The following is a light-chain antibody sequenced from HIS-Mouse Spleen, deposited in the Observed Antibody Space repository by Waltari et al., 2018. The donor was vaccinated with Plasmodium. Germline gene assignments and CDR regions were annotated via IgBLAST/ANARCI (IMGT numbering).Light chain of an antibody. J-gene: IGKJ4*01. CDR2: DSS. CDR1: QCVSSY. CDR3: QQRSNWPRVLT. V-gene: IGKV3-11*01. Sequence: EIVLTQSPATLSLSPGDRATLSCRASQCVSSYLAWYQQKPGQAPRLLIYDSSNRATGIPARFSGSGSGTDFTLTISSLEPEDFAVYYCQQRSNWPRVLTFGGGTKVEIK.